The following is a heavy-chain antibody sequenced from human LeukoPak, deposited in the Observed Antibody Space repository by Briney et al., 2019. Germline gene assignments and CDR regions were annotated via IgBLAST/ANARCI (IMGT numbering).Heavy chain of an antibody. D-gene: IGHD6-19*01. Sequence: GGSLRLSCAASGFTFSSYDMHWVRQATGKGLEWVSAIGTAGDTYYPGSVKGRFTISRENAKNSLYLQMNSLRAEDTALYYCARELGGSGWLGYWGQGTLVTVSS. CDR1: GFTFSSYD. V-gene: IGHV3-13*01. CDR2: IGTAGDT. J-gene: IGHJ4*02. CDR3: ARELGGSGWLGY.